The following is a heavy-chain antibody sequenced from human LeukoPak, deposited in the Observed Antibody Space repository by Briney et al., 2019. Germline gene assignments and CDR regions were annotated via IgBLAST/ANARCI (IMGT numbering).Heavy chain of an antibody. D-gene: IGHD2-15*01. CDR3: ARVLSPGYCSGGSCQGHAFDI. CDR2: INPNSCGT. Sequence: GASVKVSCKASGYTFTGYYMHWVRQAPGQGREWMGRINPNSCGTNYAQKFQGRVTMTRDKSSSTAYLELSRLRSDDTAVYYCARVLSPGYCSGGSCQGHAFDIWGQGTMVTVSS. CDR1: GYTFTGYY. J-gene: IGHJ3*02. V-gene: IGHV1-2*06.